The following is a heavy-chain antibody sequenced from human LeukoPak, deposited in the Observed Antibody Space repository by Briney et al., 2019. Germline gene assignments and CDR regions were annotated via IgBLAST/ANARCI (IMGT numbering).Heavy chain of an antibody. V-gene: IGHV4-59*08. J-gene: IGHJ3*02. CDR1: GGSFSGYY. CDR3: ARHESSHDAFDI. Sequence: SETLSLTCAVYGGSFSGYYWSWIRQPPGKGLEWIGYIYYSGSTNYNPSLKSRVTISVDTSKNQFSLKLSSVTAADTAVYYCARHESSHDAFDIWGQGTMVTVSS. D-gene: IGHD6-19*01. CDR2: IYYSGST.